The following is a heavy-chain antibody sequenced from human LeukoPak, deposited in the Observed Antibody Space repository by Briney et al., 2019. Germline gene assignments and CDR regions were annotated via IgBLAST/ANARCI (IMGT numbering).Heavy chain of an antibody. D-gene: IGHD6-25*01. CDR2: IYYSGST. J-gene: IGHJ2*01. CDR3: ARHRPRIAAAGYYFDL. CDR1: GGSISSYSYY. V-gene: IGHV4-39*01. Sequence: SETLSLTCTVSGGSISSYSYYWGWIRQSPGKGLEWIGSIYYSGSTHNNPSLKSRVTMFADTSKNQFFLKLSSVTATDTAVYYCARHRPRIAAAGYYFDLWGRGTLVTVSS.